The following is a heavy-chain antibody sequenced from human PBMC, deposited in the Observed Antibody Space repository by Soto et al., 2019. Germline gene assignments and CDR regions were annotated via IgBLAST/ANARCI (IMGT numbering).Heavy chain of an antibody. D-gene: IGHD4-17*01. CDR2: ISSSSSYI. CDR1: GFTFSSYS. J-gene: IGHJ4*02. V-gene: IGHV3-21*01. Sequence: EVQLVESGGGLVKPGGSLRLSCAASGFTFSSYSMNWVRQSPGKGLEWVSSISSSSSYIYYADSVKVRFTISRDNAKNSLYLQMNSLRAEDTAVYYCARVYDYGDPWYFDYWGQGTLVTVSS. CDR3: ARVYDYGDPWYFDY.